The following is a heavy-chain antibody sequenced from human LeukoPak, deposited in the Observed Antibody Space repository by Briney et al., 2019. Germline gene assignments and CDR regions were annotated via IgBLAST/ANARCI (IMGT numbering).Heavy chain of an antibody. CDR1: GFTFSSYW. J-gene: IGHJ4*02. Sequence: GGSLRLSCAASGFTFSSYWMSWVRQAPGKGLEWVANIKQDGSEKYYVDSVKGRFTISRDNAKNSLYLQMNSLRAEDTAVYYCANTPPSNYDFWSGYSYYFDYWGQGTLVTVSS. V-gene: IGHV3-7*03. D-gene: IGHD3-3*01. CDR2: IKQDGSEK. CDR3: ANTPPSNYDFWSGYSYYFDY.